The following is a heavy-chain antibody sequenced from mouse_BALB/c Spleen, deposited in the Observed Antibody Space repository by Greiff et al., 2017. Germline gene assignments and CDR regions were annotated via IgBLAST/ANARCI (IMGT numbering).Heavy chain of an antibody. D-gene: IGHD2-10*02. V-gene: IGHV5-9-4*01. CDR1: GFTFSSYA. J-gene: IGHJ4*01. CDR2: ISSGGSYT. CDR3: AREKYGNYNYAMDY. Sequence: EVQGVESGGGLVKPGGSLKLSCAASGFTFSSYAMSWVRQSPEKRLEWVAKISSGGSYTYYPDTVTGRFTISRDNAKNTLYLEMSSLRSEDTAMYYCAREKYGNYNYAMDYWGQGTSVTVSS.